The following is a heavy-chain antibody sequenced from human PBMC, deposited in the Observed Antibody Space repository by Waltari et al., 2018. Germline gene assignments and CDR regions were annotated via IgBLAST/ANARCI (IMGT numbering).Heavy chain of an antibody. D-gene: IGHD5-12*01. CDR2: IYYSGSI. J-gene: IGHJ5*02. CDR3: ARHWKRNGYRFDP. V-gene: IGHV4-39*01. CDR1: GGSISSSRYY. Sequence: QLQLQESGPGLVKPSGTLSLTCSVSGGSISSSRYYWGWIRQSPGKGLEWIGSIYYSGSIYYNPTLQSGVTISGDTSKNQFSLNLSSVTAADTAVYYCARHWKRNGYRFDPWGQGTRVTVSS.